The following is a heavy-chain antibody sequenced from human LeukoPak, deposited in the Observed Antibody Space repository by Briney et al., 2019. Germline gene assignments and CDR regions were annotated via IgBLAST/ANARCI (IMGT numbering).Heavy chain of an antibody. D-gene: IGHD3-22*01. Sequence: GGSLRLSCAASGLTFSSYAMSWVRQAPGKGLEWVSAISGSGGSTYYADSVKGRFTTSRDNSKNTLYLQMNSLRAEDTAVYYCAKGQYYYDSSGYYYFDYWGQGTLVTVSS. J-gene: IGHJ4*02. V-gene: IGHV3-23*01. CDR3: AKGQYYYDSSGYYYFDY. CDR2: ISGSGGST. CDR1: GLTFSSYA.